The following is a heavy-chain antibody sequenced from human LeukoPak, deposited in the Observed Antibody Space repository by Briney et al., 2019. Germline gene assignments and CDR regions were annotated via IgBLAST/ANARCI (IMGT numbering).Heavy chain of an antibody. CDR1: GGSIRSYY. CDR3: ASPYESGGYPPFDY. D-gene: IGHD3-22*01. Sequence: SETLSLTCTVSGGSIRSYYWSWIRQPPGKGLEWIGYIYYDGSTNYNPSLKSRVTISVDTSKNQFSLKLSSMTAADTAVYYCASPYESGGYPPFDYGAQGTLVTVSS. CDR2: IYYDGST. V-gene: IGHV4-59*01. J-gene: IGHJ4*02.